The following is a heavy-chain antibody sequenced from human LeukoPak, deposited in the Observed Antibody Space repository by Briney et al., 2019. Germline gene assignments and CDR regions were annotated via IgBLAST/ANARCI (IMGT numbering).Heavy chain of an antibody. J-gene: IGHJ4*02. CDR1: GGSIRSSYYY. V-gene: IGHV4-39*01. Sequence: PSETLSLTCTVPGGSIRSSYYYWGWIRQPPGKGLEWIGSIYDSGSTYYNPSLKSRVTISVDTSKNQFSLKLNSVTAADTAVYYCARGPDVRYCGSTSCYVFGYWGQGTLVTVSS. D-gene: IGHD2-2*01. CDR2: IYDSGST. CDR3: ARGPDVRYCGSTSCYVFGY.